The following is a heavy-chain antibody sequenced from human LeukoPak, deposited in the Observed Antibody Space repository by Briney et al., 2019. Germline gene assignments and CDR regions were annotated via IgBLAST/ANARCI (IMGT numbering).Heavy chain of an antibody. J-gene: IGHJ6*02. CDR1: GFTVSSNY. Sequence: PGGSLRLSCAASGFTVSSNYMSWVRQAPGKGLEWVSVIYSGGSTYYADSVKDRFTISRDNSKNTLYLQMNSLRAEDTAVYYCARVGGSNYYDSSGPYYYYGMDVWGQGTTVTVSS. V-gene: IGHV3-66*01. CDR2: IYSGGST. CDR3: ARVGGSNYYDSSGPYYYYGMDV. D-gene: IGHD3-22*01.